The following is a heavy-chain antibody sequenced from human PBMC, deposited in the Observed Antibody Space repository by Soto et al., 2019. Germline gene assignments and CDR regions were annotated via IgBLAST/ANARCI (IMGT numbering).Heavy chain of an antibody. CDR1: GFTFSSYA. D-gene: IGHD2-2*01. V-gene: IGHV3-23*01. CDR3: GKDSSSVPAAFDY. J-gene: IGHJ4*02. Sequence: GGSLRLSCAASGFTFSSYAMSWVRQAPGKGLEWVSTFSGSGGTTYYADSVKGRFTISRDNSKNTLYLQMNSLRAEDTAVYYCGKDSSSVPAAFDYWGQGTLVTVSS. CDR2: FSGSGGTT.